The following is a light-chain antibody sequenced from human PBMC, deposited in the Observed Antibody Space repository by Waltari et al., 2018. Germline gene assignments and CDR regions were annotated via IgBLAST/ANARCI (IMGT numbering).Light chain of an antibody. Sequence: DIVMTQTPLSLSVTPGQPASMSCKSSQSLVYSDGKTYFYWFLQRPGQPPQLLIYEVSKRFSGVPDRFSGSGSGTDFTLKISRVEPEDVGVYYCMHSVQHPWTFGQGTQVEIK. J-gene: IGKJ1*01. CDR2: EVS. CDR1: QSLVYSDGKTY. V-gene: IGKV2D-29*01. CDR3: MHSVQHPWT.